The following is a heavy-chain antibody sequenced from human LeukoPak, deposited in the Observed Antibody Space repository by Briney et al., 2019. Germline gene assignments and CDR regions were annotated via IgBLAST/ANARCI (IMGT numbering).Heavy chain of an antibody. V-gene: IGHV3-48*01. J-gene: IGHJ4*02. CDR3: ARDQLYCSGGYCYFDY. CDR1: GFTFSSYS. CDR2: ISSSSSTI. Sequence: GGSLRLSCAASGFTFSSYSMNWVRQAPGKGLEWVSYISSSSSTIYYADSVKGRFTISRDNAKNSLYLQMSSLRAEDTAVYYCARDQLYCSGGYCYFDYWGQGTLVTVSS. D-gene: IGHD2-15*01.